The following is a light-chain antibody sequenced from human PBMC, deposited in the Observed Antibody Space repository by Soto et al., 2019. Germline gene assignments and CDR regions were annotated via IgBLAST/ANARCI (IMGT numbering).Light chain of an antibody. CDR3: QQYDNVPLT. J-gene: IGKJ4*01. Sequence: DIQMTQSPSSLSASVGDRVTITCQASQDITNDLNWYQQKPGKAPKVLIYEACNLETGVPSRFSGSGSGTDFTFTISSLQPEDIATYFCQQYDNVPLTFGGGTKVEIK. CDR2: EAC. CDR1: QDITND. V-gene: IGKV1-33*01.